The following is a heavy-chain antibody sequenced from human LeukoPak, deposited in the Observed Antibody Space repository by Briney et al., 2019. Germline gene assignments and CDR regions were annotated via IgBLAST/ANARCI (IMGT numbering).Heavy chain of an antibody. Sequence: PSETLSLTCTVSGGSIGTYYWSWIRQSPGKGLEWIGYIYVTGTRYNPYLQSRVTISVDRSRNQFFLKMSSVTAADTAVYYCARVRYDFWSGYPFLDPWGQGTLVTVSS. V-gene: IGHV4-4*09. CDR2: IYVTGT. CDR3: ARVRYDFWSGYPFLDP. D-gene: IGHD3-3*01. CDR1: GGSIGTYY. J-gene: IGHJ5*02.